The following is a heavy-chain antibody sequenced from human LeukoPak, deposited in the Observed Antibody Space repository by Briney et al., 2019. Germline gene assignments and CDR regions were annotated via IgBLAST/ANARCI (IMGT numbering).Heavy chain of an antibody. CDR3: ARDRGMATITGWLDH. D-gene: IGHD5-24*01. J-gene: IGHJ5*02. Sequence: SETLSLTCSVSGDSIGDHYWSWMRQPPGRGLEWIGYINYRGITNYNPSLKSRVTISKDTSNKHFSLKLRSVTAADTAVYYCARDRGMATITGWLDHWGQGILVTVSS. CDR2: INYRGIT. V-gene: IGHV4-59*11. CDR1: GDSIGDHY.